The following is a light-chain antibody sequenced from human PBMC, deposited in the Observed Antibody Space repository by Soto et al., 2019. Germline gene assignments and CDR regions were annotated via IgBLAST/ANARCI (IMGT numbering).Light chain of an antibody. CDR1: QIVNRW. Sequence: DIQLTQSPSTPSASVGDIVTITCRASQIVNRWLAWYQQKQGKAPKLLIYRASSLQSGVPSRFSGSGSGTEGSLTISSLKTDDFATYYCQQYNSYPLTFGGGTKVDIK. CDR3: QQYNSYPLT. V-gene: IGKV1-5*03. CDR2: RAS. J-gene: IGKJ4*01.